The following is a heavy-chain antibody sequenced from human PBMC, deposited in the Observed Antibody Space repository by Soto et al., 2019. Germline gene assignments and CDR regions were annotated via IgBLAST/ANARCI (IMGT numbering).Heavy chain of an antibody. J-gene: IGHJ4*02. CDR3: ARGGVSTRTFDY. V-gene: IGHV5-51*01. CDR2: IYPSDSDT. D-gene: IGHD3-3*01. Sequence: GESLKISCNGSGYNFACYWIAWVRQMPGKGLELMGIIYPSDSDTRYRPSFQGQVTISADKSISSAYLQWSSLRASDTAMYYCARGGVSTRTFDYWGQGTPVTSPQ. CDR1: GYNFACYW.